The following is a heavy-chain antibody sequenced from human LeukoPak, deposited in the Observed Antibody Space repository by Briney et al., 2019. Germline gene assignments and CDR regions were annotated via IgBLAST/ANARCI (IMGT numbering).Heavy chain of an antibody. D-gene: IGHD6-6*01. Sequence: PGGSLRLSCAASGFTFSSYWMHWVRQAPGKGLEWVSAISGSGGSTYYADSVKGRFTISRDNSKNTLYLQMNSLRAEDTAVYYCAKGLYSSSFTTTNDYWGQGTLVTVSS. CDR3: AKGLYSSSFTTTNDY. J-gene: IGHJ4*02. CDR2: ISGSGGST. V-gene: IGHV3-23*01. CDR1: GFTFSSYW.